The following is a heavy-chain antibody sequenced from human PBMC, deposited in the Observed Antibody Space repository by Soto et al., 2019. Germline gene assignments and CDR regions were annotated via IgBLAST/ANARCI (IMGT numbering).Heavy chain of an antibody. CDR2: INPNSGGT. CDR3: ASTEGYCSGGSCLARMGV. J-gene: IGHJ6*04. Sequence: ASVKVSCKASGYTLTGYYMHWVRQAPGQGLEWMGWINPNSGGTNYAQKFQGWVTMTRDTSISTAYMELSRLRSDDTAVYYCASTEGYCSGGSCLARMGVWGKGTTVTVSS. V-gene: IGHV1-2*04. CDR1: GYTLTGYY. D-gene: IGHD2-15*01.